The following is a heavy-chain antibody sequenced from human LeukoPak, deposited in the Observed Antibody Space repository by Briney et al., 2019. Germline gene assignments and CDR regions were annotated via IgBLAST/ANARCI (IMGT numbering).Heavy chain of an antibody. J-gene: IGHJ4*02. CDR3: AKDRDGYNYKGLTGGLFDY. CDR2: ISGSGGST. CDR1: GFTFSSYA. V-gene: IGHV3-23*01. Sequence: PGGSLRLSCAASGFTFSSYAMSWVRQAPGKGLEWVSAISGSGGSTYYADSVKGRFTISRDNSKNTLYLQMNSLRAEDTAVYYCAKDRDGYNYKGLTGGLFDYWGQGTLVTVSS. D-gene: IGHD5-24*01.